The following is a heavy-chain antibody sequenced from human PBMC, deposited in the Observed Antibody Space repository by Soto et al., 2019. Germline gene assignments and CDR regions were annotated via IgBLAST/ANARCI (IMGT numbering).Heavy chain of an antibody. Sequence: EVQLVESGGGLVKPGGSLRLSCAASGFTFSNAWMNWVRQAPGKGLEWVGRIKSKTDGGTTDYAAPVTGRFTIARDDSKNTLYLQMNSLKTEDTAVYYCTTEAMMGYYYGVDVWGQGTTVTVSS. CDR3: TTEAMMGYYYGVDV. CDR1: GFTFSNAW. V-gene: IGHV3-15*07. J-gene: IGHJ6*02. CDR2: IKSKTDGGTT. D-gene: IGHD3-22*01.